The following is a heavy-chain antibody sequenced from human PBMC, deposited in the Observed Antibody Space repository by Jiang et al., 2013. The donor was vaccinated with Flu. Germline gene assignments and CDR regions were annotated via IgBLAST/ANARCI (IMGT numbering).Heavy chain of an antibody. CDR1: GASISSSRHY. D-gene: IGHD3-10*01. J-gene: IGHJ4*02. CDR2: ISYSGAT. Sequence: GSGLVKPSETLSLICSVSGASISSSRHYWGWIRQPPGKRLEWIASISYSGATYYNRSLRSRVTISVDTSKNQFSLNLSSVTAADTAMYFCVRDRNKDQVNSGAYFDYWGQGPLVTVSS. CDR3: VRDRNKDQVNSGAYFDY. V-gene: IGHV4-39*07.